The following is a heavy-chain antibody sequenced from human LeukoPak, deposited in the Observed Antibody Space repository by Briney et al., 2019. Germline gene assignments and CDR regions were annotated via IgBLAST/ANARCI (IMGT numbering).Heavy chain of an antibody. V-gene: IGHV3-48*03. J-gene: IGHJ4*02. CDR3: ARVGATDYFDY. CDR1: GFTFSSYE. Sequence: GGSLRLSCAASGFTFSSYEMNWVRQAPGKGLEWVSYISSSGSTIYYADSVKGRFTISRDNAKNSLYLQMNSLRAEDTAVYYCARVGATDYFDYWGQGTLVTVSS. D-gene: IGHD1-26*01. CDR2: ISSSGSTI.